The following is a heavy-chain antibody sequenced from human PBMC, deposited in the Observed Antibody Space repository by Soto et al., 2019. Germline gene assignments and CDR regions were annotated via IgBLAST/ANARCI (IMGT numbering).Heavy chain of an antibody. CDR3: ARDPHYSASILDY. V-gene: IGHV6-1*01. CDR1: GDSVSNNRDA. J-gene: IGHJ4*02. Sequence: QVELQQSGPGLVQPSQTLSLTCAVSGDSVSNNRDAWNWIRQTPSRGLEWLGRTYYRSGWFYHYAESLQGRITINVDTSKNHFSLQRISATPEYTAVYYCARDPHYSASILDYWGQGSLVTVSS. CDR2: TYYRSGWFY. D-gene: IGHD4-4*01.